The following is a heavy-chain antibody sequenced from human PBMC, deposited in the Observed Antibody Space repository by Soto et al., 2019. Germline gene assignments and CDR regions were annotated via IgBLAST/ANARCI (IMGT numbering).Heavy chain of an antibody. CDR1: SGSISSSNW. CDR3: ARVVYDFWSGSTPGHFDY. D-gene: IGHD3-3*01. Sequence: SETLSLTCAVSSGSISSSNWWSWVRQPPGKGLEWIGEIYHSGSTNYNPSLKSRVTISVDKSKNQFSLKLSSVTAADTAVYYCARVVYDFWSGSTPGHFDYWGQGTLVTVSS. J-gene: IGHJ4*02. CDR2: IYHSGST. V-gene: IGHV4-4*02.